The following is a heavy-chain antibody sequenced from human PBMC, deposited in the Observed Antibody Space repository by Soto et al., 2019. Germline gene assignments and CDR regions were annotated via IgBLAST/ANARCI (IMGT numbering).Heavy chain of an antibody. D-gene: IGHD6-13*01. V-gene: IGHV1-3*01. CDR2: INAGNGNT. CDR1: GYTFTSYA. Sequence: QVQLVQSGAEVKKPGASVKVSCKASGYTFTSYAMHWVRQAPGQRLEWMGWINAGNGNTKYSQKFQGRVTITRDTSASTDYMELSSLRSEDTAVYYCARVLTGYSSSWYYFDYWGQGTLVTVSS. J-gene: IGHJ4*02. CDR3: ARVLTGYSSSWYYFDY.